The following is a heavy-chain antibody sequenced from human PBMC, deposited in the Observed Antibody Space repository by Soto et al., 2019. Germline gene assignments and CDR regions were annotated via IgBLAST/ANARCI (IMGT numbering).Heavy chain of an antibody. CDR1: GFTFSSSW. CDR2: VSGSGGST. J-gene: IGHJ4*02. D-gene: IGHD4-17*01. CDR3: AATVTTSVHTLDLDY. V-gene: IGHV3-23*01. Sequence: GGSLRLSCAASGFTFSSSWMHWVRQAPGKGLVWISRVSGSGGSTYYADSVKGRFTISRDNSKNTLYLQMNSLRAEDTAVYYCAATVTTSVHTLDLDYWGQGTLVTVSS.